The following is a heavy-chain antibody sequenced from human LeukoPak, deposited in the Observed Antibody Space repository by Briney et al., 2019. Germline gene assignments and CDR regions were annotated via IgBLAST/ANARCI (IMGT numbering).Heavy chain of an antibody. D-gene: IGHD1-26*01. Sequence: GGSLRLSCAASGFTFSSYSMSWVRQAPGKGLEWVSSISSSSSYIYYADSVKGRFTISRDNAKNSLYLQMNSLRAEDTALYYCARVGGAYYFDYWGQGTLVTVSS. CDR2: ISSSSSYI. V-gene: IGHV3-21*04. CDR3: ARVGGAYYFDY. J-gene: IGHJ4*02. CDR1: GFTFSSYS.